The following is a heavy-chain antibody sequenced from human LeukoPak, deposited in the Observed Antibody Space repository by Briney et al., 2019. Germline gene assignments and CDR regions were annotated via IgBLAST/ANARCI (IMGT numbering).Heavy chain of an antibody. Sequence: GGSLRLSCAASGFTFSSYGMHWVRQAPGKGLEWVAVISYDGSNKYYADSVKGRFTISRDNSKNTLYLQMNSLRAEDTAVYYCAKDRGISSGYLYYFDYWGQGTLVTVSS. CDR2: ISYDGSNK. CDR3: AKDRGISSGYLYYFDY. D-gene: IGHD3-22*01. CDR1: GFTFSSYG. V-gene: IGHV3-30*18. J-gene: IGHJ4*02.